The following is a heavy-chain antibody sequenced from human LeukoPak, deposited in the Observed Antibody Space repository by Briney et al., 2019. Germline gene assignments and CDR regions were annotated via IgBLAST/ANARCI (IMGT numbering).Heavy chain of an antibody. D-gene: IGHD3-10*01. CDR2: INHSGST. Sequence: SETLSLTCAVYGGSFSGYYWSWIRQPPGKGLEWIGEINHSGSTNYNPSLKSRVTISVDTSKSQFSLKLSSVTAADTAVYYCARLTRGSGSYYLYFDYWGQGTLVTVSS. CDR1: GGSFSGYY. J-gene: IGHJ4*02. CDR3: ARLTRGSGSYYLYFDY. V-gene: IGHV4-34*01.